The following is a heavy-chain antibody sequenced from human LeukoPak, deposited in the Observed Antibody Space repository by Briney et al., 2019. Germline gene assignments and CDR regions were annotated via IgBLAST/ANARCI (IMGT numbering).Heavy chain of an antibody. CDR1: GFTFSSYW. CDR2: INHSGST. J-gene: IGHJ4*02. D-gene: IGHD3-10*01. V-gene: IGHV4-34*01. Sequence: GSLRLSCAASGFTFSSYWMSWVRHAPGKGLEWIGEINHSGSTNYNPSLKSRVTISVDTSKNQFSLKLSSVTAADTAVYYCARGYGSYDYWGQGTLVTVSS. CDR3: ARGYGSYDY.